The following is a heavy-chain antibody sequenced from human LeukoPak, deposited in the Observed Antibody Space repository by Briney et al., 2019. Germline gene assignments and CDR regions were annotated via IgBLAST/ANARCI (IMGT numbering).Heavy chain of an antibody. V-gene: IGHV3-13*01. CDR3: ASSPAYSSSWYAIDT. CDR2: IGTAGDT. CDR1: GVIFSHYD. D-gene: IGHD6-13*01. Sequence: GGSLRLSCAASGVIFSHYDMHWVRQAARKGLEWVSGIGTAGDTYYPGSVKGRFTISRENAKNSLYLHMNSLSAGDTAMYYCASSPAYSSSWYAIDTWGQGTLVTVSS. J-gene: IGHJ5*02.